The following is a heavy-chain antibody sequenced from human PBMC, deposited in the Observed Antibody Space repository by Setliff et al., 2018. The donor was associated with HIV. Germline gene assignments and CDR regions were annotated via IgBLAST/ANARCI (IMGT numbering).Heavy chain of an antibody. CDR3: ATYNYDSRGYYSGWFDT. Sequence: WASVKVSCKASGGTFSNHGISWVRQAPGQGLEWMGGIIPILGTTQFAQKVQGRLTITADESTSTAYMELSSLKSEDTAVYYCATYNYDSRGYYSGWFDTWGQGTLVTVSS. D-gene: IGHD3-22*01. CDR2: IIPILGTT. V-gene: IGHV1-69*13. J-gene: IGHJ5*02. CDR1: GGTFSNHG.